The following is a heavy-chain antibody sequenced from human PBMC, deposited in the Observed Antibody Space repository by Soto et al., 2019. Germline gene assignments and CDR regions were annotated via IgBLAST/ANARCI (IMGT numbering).Heavy chain of an antibody. J-gene: IGHJ4*02. D-gene: IGHD5-18*01. CDR3: ARHGYNYGGGYFDS. CDR1: GVTVSSHY. V-gene: IGHV3-66*04. Sequence: EVQLVESGGGLVQPGGSLRLSCAASGVTVSSHYMSWFPHAPGKGLEWVSVIYSGGRTYYAASVKCRFNISRDNSKNTLYLQINSLRAEDTAVYYCARHGYNYGGGYFDSWVQGTLVSGSS. CDR2: IYSGGRT.